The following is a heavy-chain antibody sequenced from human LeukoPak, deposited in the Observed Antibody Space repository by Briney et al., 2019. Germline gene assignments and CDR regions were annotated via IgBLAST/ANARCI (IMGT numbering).Heavy chain of an antibody. D-gene: IGHD2-8*01. V-gene: IGHV3-7*01. CDR1: GFTFISYW. J-gene: IGHJ4*02. CDR2: IKQDGSEK. CDR3: ARARDAPLYYFDY. Sequence: GGSLRLSCAASGFTFISYWLTWVRQAPGKGLEWVANIKQDGSEKYYVGSVKGRFTISRDNAKNSLYLQMNSLRAEDTAVYYCARARDAPLYYFDYWGQGALVTVSS.